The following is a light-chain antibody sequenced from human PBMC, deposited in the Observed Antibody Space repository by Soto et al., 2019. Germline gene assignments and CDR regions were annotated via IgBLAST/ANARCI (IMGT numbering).Light chain of an antibody. J-gene: IGKJ3*01. Sequence: ETVLTQSPATLSLSPGDRATLSCRTSQSVSPYLAWYQQRPGQAPRLLIYDAYNRAAGIPARFSGSGSGTDFTLTISSLEPEDFAVYDCQERTNWPPGITFGPGTTVDIK. CDR3: QERTNWPPGIT. CDR1: QSVSPY. CDR2: DAY. V-gene: IGKV3-11*01.